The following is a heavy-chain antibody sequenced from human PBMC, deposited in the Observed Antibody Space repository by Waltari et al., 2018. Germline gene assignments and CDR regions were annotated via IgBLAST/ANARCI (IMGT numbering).Heavy chain of an antibody. Sequence: QVQLVESGGGVVQPGTSLRLSCAASGFTSSSYSMHWVRQAPGKGLEWVSVFYSAGSTNYADSVKGRFTISRDNSKNTLSLQMNSLRTEDTAVYYCARENSVAGARAFDYWGQGLLVTVSS. CDR2: FYSAGST. V-gene: IGHV3-NL1*01. J-gene: IGHJ4*02. D-gene: IGHD6-19*01. CDR3: ARENSVAGARAFDY. CDR1: GFTSSSYS.